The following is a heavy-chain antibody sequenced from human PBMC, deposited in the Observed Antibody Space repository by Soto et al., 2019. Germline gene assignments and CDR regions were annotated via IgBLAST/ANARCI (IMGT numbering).Heavy chain of an antibody. CDR3: VKGFDGYYYYYGMDV. CDR1: GFTFSSYA. V-gene: IGHV3-64D*08. Sequence: GGSLRLSCSASGFTFSSYAMHWVRQAPGKGLEYVSAISSNGGSTYYADSVKGRFTISRDNSKNTLYLQMSSLRVEDTAVYYCVKGFDGYYYYYGMDVWGQGTTVTVSS. J-gene: IGHJ6*02. CDR2: ISSNGGST.